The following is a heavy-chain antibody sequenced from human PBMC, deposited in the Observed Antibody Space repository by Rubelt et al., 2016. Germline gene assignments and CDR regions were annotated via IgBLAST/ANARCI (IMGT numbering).Heavy chain of an antibody. CDR3: ARARGYGDYTFPFDY. CDR1: GFTFSSYS. Sequence: GGSLRLSCAASGFTFSSYSMNWVRQAPGKGLEWVSSISSSSSYIYYADSVKGRFTISRDNAKTSLYLQMNSLRAEDTAVYYRARARGYGDYTFPFDYWGQGTLVTVSS. J-gene: IGHJ4*02. V-gene: IGHV3-21*01. CDR2: ISSSSSYI. D-gene: IGHD4-17*01.